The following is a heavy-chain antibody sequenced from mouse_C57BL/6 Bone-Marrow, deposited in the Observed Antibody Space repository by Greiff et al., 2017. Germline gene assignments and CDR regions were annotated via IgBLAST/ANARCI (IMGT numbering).Heavy chain of an antibody. D-gene: IGHD1-1*01. V-gene: IGHV5-6*01. Sequence: EVKLQESGGDLVKPGGSLKLSCAASGFTFSSYGMSWVRQTPDKRLEWVATISSGGSYTYYPDSVKGRFTISRDNAKNTLYLQMSSLKSEDTAMYYCARHRGSSFDYWVQGTTLTGSS. CDR3: ARHRGSSFDY. CDR2: ISSGGSYT. CDR1: GFTFSSYG. J-gene: IGHJ2*01.